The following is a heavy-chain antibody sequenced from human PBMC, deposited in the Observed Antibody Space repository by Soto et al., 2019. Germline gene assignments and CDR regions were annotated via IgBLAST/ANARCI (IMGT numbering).Heavy chain of an antibody. CDR1: GYTFSTYG. CDR2: TSADNDHT. D-gene: IGHD2-15*01. V-gene: IGHV1-18*01. J-gene: IGHJ4*02. Sequence: ASVKVSCKASGYTFSTYGIGWVRQAPGQGLEWMGWTSADNDHTNCAQKLQGRVTMTTDTSTNTAYMELRSLRSDDTAMYYCTREYCSGGSCYGPAYWGQGTLVTVSS. CDR3: TREYCSGGSCYGPAY.